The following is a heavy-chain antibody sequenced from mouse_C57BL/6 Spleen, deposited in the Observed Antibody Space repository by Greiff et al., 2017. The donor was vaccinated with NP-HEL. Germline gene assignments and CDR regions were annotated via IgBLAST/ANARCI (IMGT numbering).Heavy chain of an antibody. D-gene: IGHD1-1*01. CDR1: GYTFTSYW. V-gene: IGHV1-7*01. CDR3: AGGSSSYYFDY. Sequence: QVQLKESGAELAKPGASVKLSCKASGYTFTSYWMHWVKQRPGQGLEWIGYINPSSGYTKYNQKFKDKATLTADKSSSTAYMQLSSLTYEDSAVYYCAGGSSSYYFDYWGQGTTLTVSS. J-gene: IGHJ2*01. CDR2: INPSSGYT.